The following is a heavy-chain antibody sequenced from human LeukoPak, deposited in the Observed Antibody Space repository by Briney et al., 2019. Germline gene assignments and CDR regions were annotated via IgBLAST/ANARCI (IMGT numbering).Heavy chain of an antibody. D-gene: IGHD6-19*01. CDR3: AKGGKQWLDLYYFDY. J-gene: IGHJ4*02. Sequence: GGSLRLSCAASGFTFSAYGMHWVRQAPGKGLEWVTFVRYDGGNKYYADSVKGRFTISRDNSKNTLYLQMNSLRAEDTAMYYCAKGGKQWLDLYYFDYWGQGTLVTVSS. CDR2: VRYDGGNK. CDR1: GFTFSAYG. V-gene: IGHV3-30*02.